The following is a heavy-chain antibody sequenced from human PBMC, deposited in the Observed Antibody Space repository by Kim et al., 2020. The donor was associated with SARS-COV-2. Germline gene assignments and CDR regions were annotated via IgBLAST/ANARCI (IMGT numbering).Heavy chain of an antibody. CDR1: GLNFRNFV. CDR3: ATYASGASDI. D-gene: IGHD3-10*01. Sequence: GGSLRLSCVVSGLNFRNFVMSWVRQAPGKGLEWVSAIGGGGVSTYYADSVKGRFTISRDNSKNTLYLQMNSLRAEDTAFYYCATYASGASDIWGQGTMVTVSS. J-gene: IGHJ3*02. V-gene: IGHV3-23*01. CDR2: IGGGGVST.